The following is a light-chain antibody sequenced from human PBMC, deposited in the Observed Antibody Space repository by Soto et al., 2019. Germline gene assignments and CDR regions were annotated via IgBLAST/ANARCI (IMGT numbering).Light chain of an antibody. CDR3: SSYTSSSTYV. V-gene: IGLV2-14*01. CDR2: EVS. CDR1: SSDVGGYDY. Sequence: QSVLTQPASVSGSPGQSITISCTGTSSDVGGYDYVSWYQQHPGKAPKLMIYEVSYRPSGVSNRFSGSKSGNTASLTISGLQADDEADYYCSSYTSSSTYVFGTGTKVTVL. J-gene: IGLJ1*01.